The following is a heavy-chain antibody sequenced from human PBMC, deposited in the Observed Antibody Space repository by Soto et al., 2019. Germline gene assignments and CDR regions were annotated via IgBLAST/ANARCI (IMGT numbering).Heavy chain of an antibody. V-gene: IGHV1-18*01. Sequence: ASVKVSCKASGYTFTSYGISWVRQAPGQGLEWMGWISAYNGNTNYAQKLKGRVTMTTDTSTSTAYMELRNMRTDDTAVYYCERAYDFWSGYRPSSYYYYMDAWGKGTTVTV. CDR1: GYTFTSYG. CDR2: ISAYNGNT. J-gene: IGHJ6*03. CDR3: ERAYDFWSGYRPSSYYYYMDA. D-gene: IGHD3-3*01.